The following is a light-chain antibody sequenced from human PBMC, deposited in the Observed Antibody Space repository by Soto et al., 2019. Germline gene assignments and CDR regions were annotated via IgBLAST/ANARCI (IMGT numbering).Light chain of an antibody. Sequence: DIQMTQSPCTLSASVGDRVTITCRASQSISSWLAWYQQKPGKAPKLLIYDASSLESGVPSRFSGSGPGTEFTLTISSLQPDDFATYYCQQYNSYPYTFGQGTKVDIK. CDR3: QQYNSYPYT. V-gene: IGKV1-5*01. CDR2: DAS. CDR1: QSISSW. J-gene: IGKJ2*01.